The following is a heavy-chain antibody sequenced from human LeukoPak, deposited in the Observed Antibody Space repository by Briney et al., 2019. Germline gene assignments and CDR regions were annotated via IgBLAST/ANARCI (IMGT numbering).Heavy chain of an antibody. D-gene: IGHD6-19*01. CDR3: AIVIAVSAQYFDY. V-gene: IGHV3-11*01. J-gene: IGHJ4*02. CDR2: ISSRGSII. Sequence: GGSLRLSCAASGFTFSDYYMSWIRQAPGKGLERVSYISSRGSIIYYADSVKGRFTISRDNAKNSLYLQMNSLRAEDTAVYYCAIVIAVSAQYFDYWGQGTLVTVSS. CDR1: GFTFSDYY.